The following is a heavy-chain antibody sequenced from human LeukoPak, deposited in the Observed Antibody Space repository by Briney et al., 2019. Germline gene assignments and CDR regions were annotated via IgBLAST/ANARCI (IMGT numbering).Heavy chain of an antibody. V-gene: IGHV4-59*08. CDR1: GGSISSYY. D-gene: IGHD1-14*01. CDR3: ARLGNHVLGY. CDR2: IYYSGST. Sequence: PSETLSLTCTVSGGSISSYYWSWIRQPPGKGLEWIGYIYYSGSTNYNPSPKSRVTISVDTSKNQFSLKLSSVTAADTAVYYCARLGNHVLGYWGQGTLITVSS. J-gene: IGHJ4*02.